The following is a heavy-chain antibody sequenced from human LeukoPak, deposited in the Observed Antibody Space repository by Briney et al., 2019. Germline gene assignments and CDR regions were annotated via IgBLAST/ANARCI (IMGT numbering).Heavy chain of an antibody. J-gene: IGHJ3*02. CDR2: IYYSGST. CDR1: GGSISSYY. CDR3: AREYDSSGYAFDI. V-gene: IGHV4-59*12. Sequence: SETLSLTCTVSGGSISSYYWSWIRQPPGKGLEWIGYIYYSGSTNYNPSLKSRVTISVDTSKNQFSLKLSSVTAADTAVYYCAREYDSSGYAFDIWGQGTMVTVSS. D-gene: IGHD3-22*01.